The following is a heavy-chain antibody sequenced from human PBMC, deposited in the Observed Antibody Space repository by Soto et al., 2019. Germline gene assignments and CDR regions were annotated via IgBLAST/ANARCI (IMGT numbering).Heavy chain of an antibody. CDR1: GGSISSYY. Sequence: SETLSLTCTVSGGSISSYYWSWIRQPPGKGLEWIGYIYDSGSTNYNPSLKSRVTISVDTSKNQFSLKLTSVTAADTAVYYCTAPPRYWGQGTLVTVSS. CDR2: IYDSGST. V-gene: IGHV4-59*01. J-gene: IGHJ4*02. D-gene: IGHD5-18*01. CDR3: TAPPRY.